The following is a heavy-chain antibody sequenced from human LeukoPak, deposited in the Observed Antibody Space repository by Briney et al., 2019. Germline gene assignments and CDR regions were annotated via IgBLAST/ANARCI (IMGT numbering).Heavy chain of an antibody. V-gene: IGHV5-51*01. D-gene: IGHD2-8*01. CDR2: IYPGDSDT. CDR3: ARQRCTNGVCYTSGPLDY. Sequence: GESLKISCKGSGNSFTSYWIGWVRQMPGKGLEWMGIIYPGDSDTRYSPSFQGQVTISADKSISTAYLQWSSLKASDTAMYYCARQRCTNGVCYTSGPLDYWGQGTLVTVSS. J-gene: IGHJ4*02. CDR1: GNSFTSYW.